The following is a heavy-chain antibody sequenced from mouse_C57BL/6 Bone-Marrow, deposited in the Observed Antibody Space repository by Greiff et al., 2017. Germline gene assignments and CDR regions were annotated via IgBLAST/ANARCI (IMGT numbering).Heavy chain of an antibody. CDR2: IDPENGDT. CDR3: TTLESAWFAY. V-gene: IGHV14-4*01. J-gene: IGHJ3*01. CDR1: GFNIKDDY. Sequence: VQLQQSGAELVRPGASVKLSCTASGFNIKDDYMHWVKQRPEQGLEWIGWIDPENGDTEYASKFQGKATITADPSSNTAYLQLSSLTSEDTAVYYCTTLESAWFAYWGQGTLVTVSA.